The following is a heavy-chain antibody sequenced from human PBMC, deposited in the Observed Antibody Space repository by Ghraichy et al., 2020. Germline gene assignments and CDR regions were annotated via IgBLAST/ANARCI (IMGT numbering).Heavy chain of an antibody. V-gene: IGHV4-59*01. CDR3: ARDLAGPGDYYYYMDV. CDR2: IYYSGST. D-gene: IGHD3-3*02. J-gene: IGHJ6*03. Sequence: SETLSLTCTVSGGSISSYYWSWIRQPPGKGLEWIGYIYYSGSTNYNPSLKSRVTISVDTSKNQFSLKLSSVTAADTAVYYCARDLAGPGDYYYYMDVWGKGTTVTVSS. CDR1: GGSISSYY.